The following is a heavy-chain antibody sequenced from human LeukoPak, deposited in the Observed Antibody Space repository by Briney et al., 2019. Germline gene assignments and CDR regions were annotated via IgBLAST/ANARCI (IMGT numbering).Heavy chain of an antibody. D-gene: IGHD6-19*01. V-gene: IGHV3-9*03. CDR2: ISWNSGSI. CDR1: GFTFDDCA. Sequence: GRSLRFSCAASGFTFDDCAMHWVRQAPGKGLEWVSGISWNSGSIDYAGSVKGRFTISRDNAKNSLYLQMNSLRAEDMALYYCTKDRGSRQWLVAPDYWGQGTLVTVSS. J-gene: IGHJ4*02. CDR3: TKDRGSRQWLVAPDY.